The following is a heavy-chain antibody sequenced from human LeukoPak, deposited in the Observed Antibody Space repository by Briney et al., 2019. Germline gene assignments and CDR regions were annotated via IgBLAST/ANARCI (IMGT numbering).Heavy chain of an antibody. J-gene: IGHJ4*02. CDR1: GGTFSSYA. D-gene: IGHD2-2*01. V-gene: IGHV1-69*13. CDR2: IIPIFGTA. Sequence: GASVKVSCKASGGTFSSYAISWVRQAPGQGLEWMGGIIPIFGTANYAQRFQGRVTITADESTSTAYMELSSLRSEGTAVYYCASRIVVVPAAMAPKFDYWGQGTLVAVSS. CDR3: ASRIVVVPAAMAPKFDY.